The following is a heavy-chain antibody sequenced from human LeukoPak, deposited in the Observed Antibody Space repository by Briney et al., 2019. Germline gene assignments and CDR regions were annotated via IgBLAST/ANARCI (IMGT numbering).Heavy chain of an antibody. Sequence: GESMKISCKCSGYSFTSYWISWVRQMPGKGLEWMGRIDPSDSYTNCSPSFQGHVTISADKSISTAYLQWSSLKASDTAMYYCARWGVYDILPWGQGTLVTVSS. J-gene: IGHJ4*02. V-gene: IGHV5-10-1*01. CDR1: GYSFTSYW. D-gene: IGHD3-9*01. CDR2: IDPSDSYT. CDR3: ARWGVYDILP.